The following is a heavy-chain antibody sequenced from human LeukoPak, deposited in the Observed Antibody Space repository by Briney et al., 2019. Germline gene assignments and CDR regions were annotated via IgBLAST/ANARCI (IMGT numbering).Heavy chain of an antibody. Sequence: RASVKVSCKASGYTFTSYGISWVRQAPGQGLEWLGWINPYSGGTNSAQKFQDRVTLTRDTSISTAYMEVSRLRSDDTAVYYCARGSLAAAGLFDSWGQGTLVTVSS. CDR3: ARGSLAAAGLFDS. CDR2: INPYSGGT. V-gene: IGHV1-2*02. D-gene: IGHD6-13*01. J-gene: IGHJ4*02. CDR1: GYTFTSYG.